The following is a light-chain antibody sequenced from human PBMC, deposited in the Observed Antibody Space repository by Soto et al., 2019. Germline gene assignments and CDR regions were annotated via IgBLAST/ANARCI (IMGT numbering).Light chain of an antibody. J-gene: IGLJ2*01. CDR2: EGY. CDR1: NYNL. Sequence: QSALTQPASVSGSPGQSVTLSCTGTNYNLVSWYQHYPGKAPKLMIYEGYQRPSGVSARFSCSQSGNPTSLTISGLQAEDDADYYCSSYAGAVVFGGGTKLTVL. CDR3: SSYAGAVV. V-gene: IGLV2-23*01.